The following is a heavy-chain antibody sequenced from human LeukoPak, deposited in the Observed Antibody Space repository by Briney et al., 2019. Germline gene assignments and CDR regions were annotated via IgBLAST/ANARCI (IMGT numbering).Heavy chain of an antibody. CDR1: GGSISSYY. J-gene: IGHJ4*02. V-gene: IGHV4-59*08. CDR2: IYYSGST. CDR3: ARHARELERRSGAFDY. D-gene: IGHD1-1*01. Sequence: PSETLSLTCTVSGGSISSYYWSWIRQHPGKGLEWNGYIYYSGSTNYNPSLKSRVTISVDTSKNQFSLKLSSVTAADTAVYYCARHARELERRSGAFDYWGQGTLVTVSS.